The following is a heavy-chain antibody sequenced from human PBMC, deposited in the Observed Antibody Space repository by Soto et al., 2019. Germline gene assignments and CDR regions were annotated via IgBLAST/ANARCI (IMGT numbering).Heavy chain of an antibody. D-gene: IGHD1-26*01. J-gene: IGHJ4*02. CDR1: GGTFSSYS. CDR3: ARDGGRNSGAIDH. CDR2: IIPIFGTA. V-gene: IGHV1-69*01. Sequence: QVQLVQCGAEVKKPGSSVKVSCKASGGTFSSYSINWVRQAPGQGLEWMGEIIPIFGTANYAQNFQGSVTITTDDSTSMASMELSSLRSEDTAVYYCARDGGRNSGAIDHWGQGTLVTVSS.